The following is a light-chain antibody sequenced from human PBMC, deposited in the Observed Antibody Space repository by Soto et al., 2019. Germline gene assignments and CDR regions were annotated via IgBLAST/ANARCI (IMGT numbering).Light chain of an antibody. V-gene: IGLV3-1*01. Sequence: SYELTQPPSVSVSPGQTASITCSGDKLGDKYACWYQQKPGQSPVLVIYQDSKRPSGISERFSGSNSGNTATLTISGTQAMDEADYYCQAWDSSTEVVFGGGTKLTVL. CDR1: KLGDKY. CDR2: QDS. J-gene: IGLJ2*01. CDR3: QAWDSSTEVV.